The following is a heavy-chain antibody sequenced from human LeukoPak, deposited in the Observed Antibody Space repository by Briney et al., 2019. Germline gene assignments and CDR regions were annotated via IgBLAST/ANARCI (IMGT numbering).Heavy chain of an antibody. Sequence: PSETLSLTCAVYGGSFSGYYWSWIRQPPGKGLEWIGEINHSGSTNYNPSLKSRVTISVDTSKNNFSLKLSSVTAADTAVYYCARAARDPRRYNWNENPSRFDYWGQGTLVTVSS. CDR1: GGSFSGYY. D-gene: IGHD1-1*01. CDR2: INHSGST. J-gene: IGHJ4*02. CDR3: ARAARDPRRYNWNENPSRFDY. V-gene: IGHV4-34*01.